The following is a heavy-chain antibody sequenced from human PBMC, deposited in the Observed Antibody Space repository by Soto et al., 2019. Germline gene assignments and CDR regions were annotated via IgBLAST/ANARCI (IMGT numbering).Heavy chain of an antibody. CDR1: GYTFTSYD. D-gene: IGHD3-10*01. CDR3: ASGTLLWFGELLYLRGYYHGMDV. V-gene: IGHV1-8*01. J-gene: IGHJ6*02. CDR2: MNPNSGNT. Sequence: ASVKVSCKASGYTFTSYDINWVRQATGQGLEWMGWMNPNSGNTGYAQKFQGRVTMTRNTSISTAYMELSSLRSEDTAVYYCASGTLLWFGELLYLRGYYHGMDVWGQGTKVTLSS.